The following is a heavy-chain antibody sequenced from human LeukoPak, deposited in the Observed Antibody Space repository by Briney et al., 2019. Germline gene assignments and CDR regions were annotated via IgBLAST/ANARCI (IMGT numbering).Heavy chain of an antibody. V-gene: IGHV4-4*07. CDR2: IYTSGST. D-gene: IGHD3-3*01. Sequence: SETLSLTCAVYGGSISSYYWSWIRQPAGKGLEWIGRIYTSGSTNYNPSLKSRVTMSVDTSKNQFSLKLSSVTAADTAVYYCARDRLITIFGVVIRSLFDPWGQGTLVTVSS. CDR1: GGSISSYY. J-gene: IGHJ5*02. CDR3: ARDRLITIFGVVIRSLFDP.